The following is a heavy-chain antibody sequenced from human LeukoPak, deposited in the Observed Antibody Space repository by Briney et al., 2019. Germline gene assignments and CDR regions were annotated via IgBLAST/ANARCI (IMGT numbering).Heavy chain of an antibody. Sequence: RSGGSLRLSCAASGFTFDDYGMSWVRQAPGKGLEWVSGIIWSGGSTGYADSVKGRFTISRDNAKNSLYLQMNSLRAEDTAFYYCARDDYGSGSWNDYWGQGTLVTVSS. J-gene: IGHJ4*02. D-gene: IGHD3-10*01. CDR2: IIWSGGST. CDR3: ARDDYGSGSWNDY. CDR1: GFTFDDYG. V-gene: IGHV3-20*04.